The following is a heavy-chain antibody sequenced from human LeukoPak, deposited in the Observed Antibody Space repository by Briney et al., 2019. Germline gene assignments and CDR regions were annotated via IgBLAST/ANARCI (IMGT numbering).Heavy chain of an antibody. Sequence: PGGSLRLSCAASGFTFSSYAMHWVRQAPGKGLEWVAVISYDGSNKYYADSVKGRFTISRDNSKNTLYLQMNSLRAEDTAVYYCARDLVAAAAGGYWGQGTLVTVSS. CDR3: ARDLVAAAAGGY. CDR2: ISYDGSNK. J-gene: IGHJ4*02. D-gene: IGHD6-13*01. CDR1: GFTFSSYA. V-gene: IGHV3-30*04.